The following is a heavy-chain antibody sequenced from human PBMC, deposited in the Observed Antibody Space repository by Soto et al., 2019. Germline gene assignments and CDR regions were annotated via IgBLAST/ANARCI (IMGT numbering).Heavy chain of an antibody. V-gene: IGHV4-31*03. CDR1: GGSFSSGGYY. CDR2: IYYSGST. CDR3: ARGPDSSHWYFDL. D-gene: IGHD3-3*01. J-gene: IGHJ2*01. Sequence: QVQLQESGPGLVKPSQTLSLTCTVSGGSFSSGGYYWSWIRQHPGKGLEWIGYIYYSGSTYYNPSLKSRVTISVDTSKHQYSLKLSSVTAAATAVYYCARGPDSSHWYFDLWGRGTLVTVSS.